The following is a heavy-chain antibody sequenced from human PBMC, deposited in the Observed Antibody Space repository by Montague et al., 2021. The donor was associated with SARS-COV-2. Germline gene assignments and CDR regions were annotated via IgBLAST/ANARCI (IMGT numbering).Heavy chain of an antibody. J-gene: IGHJ4*02. Sequence: TLSLTCTVSGGSISSGNYYWSWIRQPAGKGLEWIGRIYTSGSTNYNLSLKSRVTISADTSKNQFSLKLSSMAAADTAVYYCAREVGRYYDWHPDSWGQGTLVTVSS. D-gene: IGHD1-26*01. CDR2: IYTSGST. CDR1: GGSISSGNYY. V-gene: IGHV4-61*02. CDR3: AREVGRYYDWHPDS.